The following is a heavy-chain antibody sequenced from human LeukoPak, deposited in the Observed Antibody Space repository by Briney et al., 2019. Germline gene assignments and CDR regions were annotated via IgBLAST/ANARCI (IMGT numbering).Heavy chain of an antibody. D-gene: IGHD2-2*01. Sequence: SETLSLTCAVYGGSFSGYYWSWIRQPPGKGLEWIGEINHSGSTNYNRSLKSRVTISVDTSKNQFSLKLSSVTAADTAVYYCARALVPRRGGYFDYWGQGTLVTVSS. CDR3: ARALVPRRGGYFDY. V-gene: IGHV4-34*01. J-gene: IGHJ4*02. CDR1: GGSFSGYY. CDR2: INHSGST.